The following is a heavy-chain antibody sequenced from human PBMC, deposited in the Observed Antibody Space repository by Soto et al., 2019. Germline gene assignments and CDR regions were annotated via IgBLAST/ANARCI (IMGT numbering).Heavy chain of an antibody. V-gene: IGHV3-23*01. J-gene: IGHJ4*02. D-gene: IGHD5-12*01. CDR3: AKVKTWTYLDY. CDR2: IRGSGETT. Sequence: GGSLRLSCAASGFTFSNYAMTWVRQAPGRGLEWVSAIRGSGETTYYADSVKGRFTISRDNSKNTLYLQKNSLRAEDTAVYYCAKVKTWTYLDYWGQGTLVTVSS. CDR1: GFTFSNYA.